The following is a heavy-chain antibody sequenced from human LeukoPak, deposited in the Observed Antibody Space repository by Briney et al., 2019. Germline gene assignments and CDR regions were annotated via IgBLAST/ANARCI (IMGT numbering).Heavy chain of an antibody. D-gene: IGHD6-19*01. CDR3: ARAKQWLVNMYYFDY. V-gene: IGHV1-18*01. CDR1: GYTFISYD. CDR2: ISAYNGNT. Sequence: ASVKVSCKASGYTFISYDISWVRQAPGQGLEWMGWISAYNGNTNYAQKLQGRVTMTTDTSTSTAYMELRSLRSDDTAVYYCARAKQWLVNMYYFDYWGQGTLVTVSS. J-gene: IGHJ4*02.